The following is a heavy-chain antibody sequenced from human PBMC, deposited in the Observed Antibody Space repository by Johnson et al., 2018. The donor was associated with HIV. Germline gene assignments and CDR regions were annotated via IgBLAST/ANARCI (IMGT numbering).Heavy chain of an antibody. CDR1: GFTFSSSW. Sequence: VQLVESGGGVVQPGGSLRLSCAASGFTFSSSWMHWVCQAPEKGLEWVADIKGDGSEKYYVDSVKGRFTISRDNSKNTLYLHMRSLRAEDTAVYYCGKARSSGSGAFDIWGQGTMVTVSS. V-gene: IGHV3-52*01. D-gene: IGHD3-10*01. CDR3: GKARSSGSGAFDI. CDR2: IKGDGSEK. J-gene: IGHJ3*02.